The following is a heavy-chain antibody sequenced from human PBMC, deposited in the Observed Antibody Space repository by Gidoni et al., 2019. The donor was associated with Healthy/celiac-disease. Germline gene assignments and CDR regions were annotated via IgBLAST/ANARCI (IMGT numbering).Heavy chain of an antibody. J-gene: IGHJ4*02. CDR2: SNHSGST. CDR1: RGSFSAAS. D-gene: IGHD5-12*01. V-gene: IGHV4-34*01. Sequence: QVQLQQWGAGLLKPSETLPLTRAVYRGSFSAASWSGIRPPPGKGLEWIGESNHSGSTNYTPSLKSRVTISVDTSKNQFSLKLSSVTAADTAVYYCAREMATIAPWGQGTLVTVSS. CDR3: AREMATIAP.